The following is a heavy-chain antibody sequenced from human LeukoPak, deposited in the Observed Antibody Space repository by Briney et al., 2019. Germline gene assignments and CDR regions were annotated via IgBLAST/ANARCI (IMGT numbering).Heavy chain of an antibody. CDR1: GFVFSTSE. Sequence: PGGSLRLSCAASGFVFSTSEMNWVRQAPGKGLEWISYISSSGTTISYADSVRGRFTISRDNAKNSLYLQMNSLRAEDTSVYYCAKDYEISSGAMDVWGKGTTVTVSS. CDR2: ISSSGTTI. D-gene: IGHD3-16*01. CDR3: AKDYEISSGAMDV. V-gene: IGHV3-48*03. J-gene: IGHJ6*03.